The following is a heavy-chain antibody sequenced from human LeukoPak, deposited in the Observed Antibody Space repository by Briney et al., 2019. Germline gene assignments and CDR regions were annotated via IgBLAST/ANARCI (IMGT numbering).Heavy chain of an antibody. D-gene: IGHD5-24*01. V-gene: IGHV3-23*01. CDR2: ISGSGGST. CDR1: GFTFSSYA. CDR3: ARGKMATPHFDY. J-gene: IGHJ4*02. Sequence: GGSLRLSCAASGFTFSSYAMSWVRQAPGKGLEWVSAISGSGGSTYYADSVKGRFTISRDDSKNTLYLQMNSLRAEDTAVYYCARGKMATPHFDYWGQGTLVTVSS.